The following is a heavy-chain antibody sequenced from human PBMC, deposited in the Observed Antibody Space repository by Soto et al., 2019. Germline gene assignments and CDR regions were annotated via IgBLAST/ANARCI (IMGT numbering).Heavy chain of an antibody. CDR1: GFSLSTSGVG. J-gene: IGHJ6*03. CDR2: IYWDDDK. CDR3: AHRFEIGYYYYYMDV. D-gene: IGHD3-9*01. Sequence: QITLKESGPTRVKPTQTLTLTGTCSGFSLSTSGVGVDWIRRPPGKALKWLALIYWDDDKGYSPSLKSRLTMTKDTSKNQVVLTMTNMDPVDTATYYCAHRFEIGYYYYYMDVWGKGTTVTVSS. V-gene: IGHV2-5*02.